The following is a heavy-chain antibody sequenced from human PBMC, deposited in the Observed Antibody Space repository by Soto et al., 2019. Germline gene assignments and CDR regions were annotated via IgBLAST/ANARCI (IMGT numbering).Heavy chain of an antibody. Sequence: QVQLVESGGGVVQPGKSLRLSCAASGFTFSTYGIHWVRQAPGKGLEWLGVIWSDGGNKYYADSVKGRFTLSRDNSMNTGFLQMDSLRYVDTGGYYCAREMDEIRHCSSTTWPVALDYWGQGSLVTVSS. CDR2: IWSDGGNK. V-gene: IGHV3-33*01. D-gene: IGHD2-2*01. J-gene: IGHJ4*02. CDR3: AREMDEIRHCSSTTWPVALDY. CDR1: GFTFSTYG.